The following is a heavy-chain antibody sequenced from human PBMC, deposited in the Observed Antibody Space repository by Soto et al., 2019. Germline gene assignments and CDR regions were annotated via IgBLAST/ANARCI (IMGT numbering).Heavy chain of an antibody. CDR2: INHSGST. V-gene: IGHV4-34*01. J-gene: IGHJ6*03. CDR3: ARRKGGIITGTKTSYYYYMDV. Sequence: PSETLSLTCAVYGGSFIGYYWSWIRQPPGKGLEWIGEINHSGSTNYNPSLKSRVTISVDTSKNQFSLKLSSVTAADTAVYYCARRKGGIITGTKTSYYYYMDVWGKGTTVTVSS. D-gene: IGHD1-7*01. CDR1: GGSFIGYY.